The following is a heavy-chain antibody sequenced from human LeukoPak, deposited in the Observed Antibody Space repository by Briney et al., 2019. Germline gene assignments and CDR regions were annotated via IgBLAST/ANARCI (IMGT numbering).Heavy chain of an antibody. CDR2: ISYDGSNK. J-gene: IGHJ4*02. CDR3: ARDSVGATNYFDY. V-gene: IGHV3-30-3*01. Sequence: GRSLRLSCAASGFTFSSYAMHWVRQAPGKGLEWVAVISYDGSNKYYADSVKGRFTISRDNSKNTLYLQMNSLRAEDTAVYYCARDSVGATNYFDYWGQGTLVTVSS. CDR1: GFTFSSYA. D-gene: IGHD1-26*01.